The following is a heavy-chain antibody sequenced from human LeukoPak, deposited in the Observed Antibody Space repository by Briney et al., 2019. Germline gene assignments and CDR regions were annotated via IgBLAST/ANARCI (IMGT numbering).Heavy chain of an antibody. CDR3: ARGGDYYGSGSKWDDAFDI. D-gene: IGHD3-10*01. CDR2: TSTDGSNK. J-gene: IGHJ3*02. V-gene: IGHV3-30*03. Sequence: GGSLRLSCAASGFTFTNFAMHWVRRAPGKGLEWVAFTSTDGSNKYYEDSVQGRFTISRDNSKNTLYLQMNSLRAEDTALYYCARGGDYYGSGSKWDDAFDIWGQGTMVTVSS. CDR1: GFTFTNFA.